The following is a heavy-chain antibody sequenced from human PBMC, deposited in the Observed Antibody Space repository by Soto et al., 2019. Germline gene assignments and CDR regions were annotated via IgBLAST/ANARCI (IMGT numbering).Heavy chain of an antibody. CDR3: ARGTDYDFWSGYYIQNWFDP. CDR2: MNPNSGNT. J-gene: IGHJ5*02. V-gene: IGHV1-8*01. CDR1: GYTFTSYD. D-gene: IGHD3-3*01. Sequence: QVQLVQSGAEVKKPGASVKVSCKASGYTFTSYDINWVRQATGQGLEWMGWMNPNSGNTGYAQKFQGRVPMTRTTSISTAYLELSSLRSEDTAVYYCARGTDYDFWSGYYIQNWFDPWGQGTLVTVSS.